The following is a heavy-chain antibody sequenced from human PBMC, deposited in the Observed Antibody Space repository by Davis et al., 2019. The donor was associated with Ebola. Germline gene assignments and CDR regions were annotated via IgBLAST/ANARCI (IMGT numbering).Heavy chain of an antibody. CDR2: LYWDDDK. D-gene: IGHD5-18*01. V-gene: IGHV2-5*02. CDR3: VYSYGYS. CDR1: GFSLPPSAVC. J-gene: IGHJ4*02. Sequence: SGSTLVNPTPTLTLTCPFSGFSLPPSAVCVGWVRQPPGKALEWLALLYWDDDKRYSPSLKSRLTITKDTSKNQVVLTMTNMDPVDTATYYCVYSYGYSWCQGTLVTVSS.